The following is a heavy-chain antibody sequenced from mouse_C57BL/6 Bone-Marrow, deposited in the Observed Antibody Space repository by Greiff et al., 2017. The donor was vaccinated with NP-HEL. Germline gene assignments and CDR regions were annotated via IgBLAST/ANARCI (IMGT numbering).Heavy chain of an antibody. CDR3: ARSGLRRRNYFDY. CDR2: IYPGDGDT. J-gene: IGHJ2*01. CDR1: GYAFSSYW. D-gene: IGHD2-4*01. V-gene: IGHV1-80*01. Sequence: LQESGAELVKPGASVKISCKASGYAFSSYWMNWVKQRPGKGLEWIGQIYPGDGDTNYNGKFKGKATLTADKSSSTAYMQLSSLTSEDSAVYFCARSGLRRRNYFDYWGQGTTLTVSS.